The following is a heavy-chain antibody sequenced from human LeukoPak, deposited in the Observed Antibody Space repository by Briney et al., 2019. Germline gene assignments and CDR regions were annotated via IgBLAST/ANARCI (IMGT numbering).Heavy chain of an antibody. V-gene: IGHV4-4*07. Sequence: SEILSLTCTVSGVSVVNNFWAWIRQPAGKGLEWVGRIYTGGNTNYNPSLKSRVTISVDTSKNQFSLNLTSVTAADTAIYYCARDHGLLRALDPWGQGTLVTVSS. D-gene: IGHD3/OR15-3a*01. CDR3: ARDHGLLRALDP. CDR2: IYTGGNT. CDR1: GVSVVNNF. J-gene: IGHJ5*02.